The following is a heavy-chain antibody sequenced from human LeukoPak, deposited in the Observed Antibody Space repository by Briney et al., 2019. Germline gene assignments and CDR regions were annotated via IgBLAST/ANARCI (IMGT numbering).Heavy chain of an antibody. V-gene: IGHV3-23*01. CDR2: VSGSGDDT. CDR3: AKRGSSGWYGVIDY. Sequence: GGSLRLSCAASGFTFCSYAMSWVRQAPGKGLEWVAAVSGSGDDTYYADSVKGRFTISRDNSKNTLYLQMNSLRVEDTAVYYCAKRGSSGWYGVIDYWGQGTLATVSS. CDR1: GFTFCSYA. D-gene: IGHD6-19*01. J-gene: IGHJ4*02.